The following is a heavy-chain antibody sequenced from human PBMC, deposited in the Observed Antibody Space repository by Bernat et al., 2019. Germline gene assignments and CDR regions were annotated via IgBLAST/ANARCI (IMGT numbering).Heavy chain of an antibody. CDR1: GASIESFY. CDR3: ATQYGDNAEKFQP. V-gene: IGHV4-59*08. CDR2: VYYTGST. J-gene: IGHJ1*01. D-gene: IGHD7-27*01. Sequence: QVQLQESGPGLVKPSETLSLTCNVSGASIESFYWSWVRQPPGKGLEWLGLVYYTGSTKYNPSLKSRLSISLDPSKSQVSLRVKSVTAADTDVYYCATQYGDNAEKFQPWGQGTLVTVSS.